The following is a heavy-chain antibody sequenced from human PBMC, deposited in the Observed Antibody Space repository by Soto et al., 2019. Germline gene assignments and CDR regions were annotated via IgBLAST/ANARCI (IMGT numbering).Heavy chain of an antibody. Sequence: GGPLILSLATSGLTFRSCAMGWVVQSPGKGLEWVSDIIDSGGSTYYADSVKGRFTISRDKAKSTRYMQMTSLRAEDTALYYCANGSSYYYYYGVEVWGQGTTVTVS. CDR1: GLTFRSCA. V-gene: IGHV3-23*01. J-gene: IGHJ6*02. CDR2: IIDSGGST. CDR3: ANGSSYYYYYGVEV. D-gene: IGHD6-13*01.